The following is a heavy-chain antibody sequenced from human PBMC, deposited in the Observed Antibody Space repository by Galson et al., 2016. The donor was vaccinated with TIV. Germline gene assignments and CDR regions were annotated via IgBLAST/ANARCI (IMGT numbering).Heavy chain of an antibody. CDR2: INAGGDST. V-gene: IGHV3-23*01. CDR1: GFSFATYS. D-gene: IGHD2-21*01. J-gene: IGHJ1*01. Sequence: SLRLSCAGSGFSFATYSMSWVRQAPGKGPEWVAAINAGGDSTFYADSVRGRFTISRDNSKNRMYLEMKSLRAGDTALYYCAKYYLEWTLRGLFPSWGQGTLVIVSS. CDR3: AKYYLEWTLRGLFPS.